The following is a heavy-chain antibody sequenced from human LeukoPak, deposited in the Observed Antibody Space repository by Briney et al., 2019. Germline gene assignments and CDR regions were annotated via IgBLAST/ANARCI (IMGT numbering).Heavy chain of an antibody. CDR1: GGSISSSSYY. V-gene: IGHV4-39*07. D-gene: IGHD1-26*01. Sequence: MASETLSLTCTVSGGSISSSSYYWGWIRQPPGKGLEWIGEIYHSGSTNYNPSLKSRVTISVDKSKNQFSLKLSSVTAADTAVYYCWSYSGSYQFDYWGQGTLVTVSS. CDR2: IYHSGST. J-gene: IGHJ4*02. CDR3: WSYSGSYQFDY.